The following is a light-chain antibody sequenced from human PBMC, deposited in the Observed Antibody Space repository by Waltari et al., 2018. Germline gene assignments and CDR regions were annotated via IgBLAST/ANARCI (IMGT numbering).Light chain of an antibody. CDR3: MQVLQTPFT. CDR1: QTLLQSNGNNY. J-gene: IGKJ3*01. CDR2: LGS. V-gene: IGKV2-28*01. Sequence: DIVMTQSPLSLPVTPGEPASISCRSSQTLLQSNGNNYLDWYLQKPGQSPQLLIYLGSNRASGVPDRFSGSGSGTDFTLKSSRVEAEDVGIYYCMQVLQTPFTFGPGTKVDI.